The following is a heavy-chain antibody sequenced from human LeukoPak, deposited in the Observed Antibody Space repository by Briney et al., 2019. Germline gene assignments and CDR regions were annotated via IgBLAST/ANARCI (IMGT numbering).Heavy chain of an antibody. Sequence: GGSLRLSCAASGFTFSSYGMHWVRQAPGKGLEWVAFIRYDGSNKYYADSVKGRFTISRDNSKNTLYLQMNSLRAEVTAVYYCAKDRLGTVVTYYFDYWGQGTLVTVSS. J-gene: IGHJ4*02. CDR3: AKDRLGTVVTYYFDY. CDR2: IRYDGSNK. D-gene: IGHD4-23*01. V-gene: IGHV3-30*02. CDR1: GFTFSSYG.